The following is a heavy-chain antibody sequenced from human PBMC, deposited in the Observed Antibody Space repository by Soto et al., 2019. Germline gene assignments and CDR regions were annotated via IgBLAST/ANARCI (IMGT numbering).Heavy chain of an antibody. D-gene: IGHD2-21*02. Sequence: PSETLSLTCGVSGYSISSGYYWGWIRRPPGKGLEWIASIFHSGSTYYNPSLKSRVTISVDTSKNQFSLKLSSVTAADTAVYYCARGLQYGGNSAYWGQGTLVTVSS. V-gene: IGHV4-38-2*01. J-gene: IGHJ4*02. CDR1: GYSISSGYY. CDR3: ARGLQYGGNSAY. CDR2: IFHSGST.